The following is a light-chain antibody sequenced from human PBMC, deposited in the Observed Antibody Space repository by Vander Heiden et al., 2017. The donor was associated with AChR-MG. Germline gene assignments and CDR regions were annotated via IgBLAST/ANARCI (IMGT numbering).Light chain of an antibody. CDR1: QSISSW. CDR2: DAS. CDR3: QQYNSYPMYT. V-gene: IGKV1-5*01. J-gene: IGKJ2*01. Sequence: DIRMTQSPSTLSASVGDRVTITCRASQSISSWLAWYQQKPGKAPKLLIYDASSLESGVPSSFSGSGSGTEFTLTISSLQPDDFATYYCQQYNSYPMYTFGQGTKLEIK.